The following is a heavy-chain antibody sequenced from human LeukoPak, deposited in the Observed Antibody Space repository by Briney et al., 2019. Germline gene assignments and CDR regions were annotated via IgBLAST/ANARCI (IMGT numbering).Heavy chain of an antibody. D-gene: IGHD2/OR15-2a*01. CDR3: ARDTIIRGYMDV. V-gene: IGHV1-69*05. CDR1: GGTFSSYG. Sequence: GASVKVSCKASGGTFSSYGISWVRQGPGQGVEWMGRIIAIFGRANYAQKFQGRVTITTDESTSTAYMELSSLRSEDTAVYYCARDTIIRGYMDVWGKGTTVTVSS. J-gene: IGHJ6*03. CDR2: IIAIFGRA.